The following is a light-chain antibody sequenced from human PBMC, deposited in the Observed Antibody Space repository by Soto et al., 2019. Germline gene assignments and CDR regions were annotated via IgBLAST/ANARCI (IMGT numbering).Light chain of an antibody. J-gene: IGKJ1*01. V-gene: IGKV1-8*01. CDR3: QQSYSTPRT. Sequence: AIRMTQSPSSLSASAGERVTLSCRASQGISSYLAWYQQKPGKAPKLLIYAASTWQSGVPSRFSGSGSGTDFTLTISCLQSEDFATYYCQQSYSTPRTFGQGTKVDI. CDR2: AAS. CDR1: QGISSY.